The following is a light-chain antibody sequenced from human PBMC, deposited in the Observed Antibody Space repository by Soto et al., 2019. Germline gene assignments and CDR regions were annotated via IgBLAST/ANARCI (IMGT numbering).Light chain of an antibody. J-gene: IGLJ1*01. CDR3: AAWDDSLSGQV. CDR2: RNN. V-gene: IGLV1-47*01. Sequence: QSVLTQQPSASGTPGQRVPISCSGSSSNIGSNYVYWYQQLPGTAPKLLMYRNNQRPSGVPDRFTGSKSGTSASLAISGLRSEYEADYYCAAWDDSLSGQVFGAGTKLTVL. CDR1: SSNIGSNY.